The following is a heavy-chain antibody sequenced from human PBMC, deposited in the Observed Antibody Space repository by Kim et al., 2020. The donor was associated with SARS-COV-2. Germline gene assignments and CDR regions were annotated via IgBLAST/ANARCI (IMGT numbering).Heavy chain of an antibody. CDR1: GGSISSSSYY. V-gene: IGHV4-39*07. J-gene: IGHJ3*02. Sequence: SETLSLTCTVSGGSISSSSYYWGWIRQPPGKGLEWIGSIYYSGSTYYNPSLKSRVTISVDTSKNQFSLKLSSVTAADTAVYYCARVGDWGAFDIWGQGT. D-gene: IGHD3-10*01. CDR2: IYYSGST. CDR3: ARVGDWGAFDI.